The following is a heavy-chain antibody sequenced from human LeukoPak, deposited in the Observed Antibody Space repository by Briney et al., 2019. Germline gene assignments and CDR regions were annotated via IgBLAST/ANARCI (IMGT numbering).Heavy chain of an antibody. CDR3: ARDWDTAMDFDY. CDR1: GFTFSDYY. CDR2: ISSGVSTI. J-gene: IGHJ4*02. Sequence: TGGSLRLSCAASGFTFSDYYMNWIRQAPGKGLEWISYISSGVSTIYYADSVKGRFTISRDNAKNSLFLQMNSLRAEDTAVYYCARDWDTAMDFDYWGQGTLVTVSS. V-gene: IGHV3-11*04. D-gene: IGHD5-18*01.